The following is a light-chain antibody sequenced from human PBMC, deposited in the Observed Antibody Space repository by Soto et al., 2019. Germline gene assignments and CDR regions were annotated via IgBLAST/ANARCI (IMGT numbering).Light chain of an antibody. CDR1: QTIATC. CDR2: EAS. Sequence: IQLTQSPSSLSASVGDRVAITCRASQTIATCRNLYHQKSVSARRLLIYEASGLQGGVPSRFSGIGSGKNFVLTIRNFHLEDFPNYFCQQTYTNPQTFGQGTKVDIK. CDR3: QQTYTNPQT. V-gene: IGKV1-39*01. J-gene: IGKJ1*01.